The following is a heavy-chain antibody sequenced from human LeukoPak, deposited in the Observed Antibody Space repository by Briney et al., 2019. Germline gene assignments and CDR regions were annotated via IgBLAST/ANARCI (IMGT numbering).Heavy chain of an antibody. CDR1: GFTFCRYK. Sequence: GGALRLSCAASGFTFCRYKKNWVRPAPGKGRGWVSFISTSSSYIYYADSLKGRFTISRDNAKNSLYLQMNSLRAEDTAVYYCARNRGTSYYLNDAFDIWGQGTLVTVSS. V-gene: IGHV3-21*01. D-gene: IGHD3/OR15-3a*01. J-gene: IGHJ3*02. CDR2: ISTSSSYI. CDR3: ARNRGTSYYLNDAFDI.